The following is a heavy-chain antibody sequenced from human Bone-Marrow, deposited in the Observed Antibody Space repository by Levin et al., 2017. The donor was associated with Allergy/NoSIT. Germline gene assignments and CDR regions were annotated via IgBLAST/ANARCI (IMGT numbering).Heavy chain of an antibody. CDR3: GRSLSSSTWSNLYYMDV. J-gene: IGHJ6*03. Sequence: PGESLKISCAASGFSFSDHYMSWIRQAPGKGLEWVSYISSSSSYIKYADSVKGRFTISRDNANNSLYLQMNSLRADDTAVYYCGRSLSSSTWSNLYYMDVWGKGTTVTVSS. CDR1: GFSFSDHY. D-gene: IGHD2-2*01. V-gene: IGHV3-11*03. CDR2: ISSSSSYI.